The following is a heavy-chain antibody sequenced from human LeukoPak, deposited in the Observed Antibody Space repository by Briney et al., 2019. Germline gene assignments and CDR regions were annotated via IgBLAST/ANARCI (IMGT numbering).Heavy chain of an antibody. J-gene: IGHJ6*03. CDR3: ARDFPANNWNYGYYYYYMDV. CDR1: GFTFSSYS. D-gene: IGHD1-7*01. Sequence: GGSLRLSCAAPGFTFSSYSMNWVRQAPGKGLEWVSSISSSSSYIYYADSVKGRFTISRDNAKNSLYLQMNSLRAEDTAVYYCARDFPANNWNYGYYYYYMDVWGKGTTVTVSS. CDR2: ISSSSSYI. V-gene: IGHV3-21*01.